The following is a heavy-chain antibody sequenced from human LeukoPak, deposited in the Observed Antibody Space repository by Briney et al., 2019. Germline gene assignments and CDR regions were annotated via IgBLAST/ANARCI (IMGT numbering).Heavy chain of an antibody. CDR1: GFTFSNYP. Sequence: GRSLRLSCAASGFTFSNYPMHWVRQAPGKGLEWVAVILHDGSNKYYTDSVKGRFTISRDNAKNSLYLEMSSLRVEDTGVYYCARENPYVSWGQGTLVTVSS. CDR3: ARENPYVS. J-gene: IGHJ5*02. V-gene: IGHV3-30-3*01. CDR2: ILHDGSNK. D-gene: IGHD1-14*01.